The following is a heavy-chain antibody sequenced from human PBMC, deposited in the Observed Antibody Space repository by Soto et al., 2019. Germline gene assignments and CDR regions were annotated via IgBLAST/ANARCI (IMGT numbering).Heavy chain of an antibody. CDR1: GDSVSSNSAA. V-gene: IGHV6-1*01. CDR3: ARDPAGTGTTRYYYGMDV. CDR2: TYYRSKWYN. D-gene: IGHD1-7*01. J-gene: IGHJ6*02. Sequence: PSQTLSLTCAISGDSVSSNSAAWNWISQSPSRGLEWLGRTYYRSKWYNDYAVSVKSRITINPDTSKNQFSLQLNSVTPEDTAVYYCARDPAGTGTTRYYYGMDVWGQGTTVTVS.